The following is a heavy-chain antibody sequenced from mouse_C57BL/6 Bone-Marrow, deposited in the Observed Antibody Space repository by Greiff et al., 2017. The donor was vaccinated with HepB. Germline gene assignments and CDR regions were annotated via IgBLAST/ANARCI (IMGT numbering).Heavy chain of an antibody. J-gene: IGHJ1*03. CDR1: GFTFSDYG. D-gene: IGHD1-1*01. V-gene: IGHV5-15*01. CDR2: ISNLAYSI. Sequence: EVKVVESGGGLVQPGGSLKLSCAASGFTFSDYGMAWVRQAPRKGPEWVAFISNLAYSIYYADTVTGRFTISRENAKNNLYLEMSSLGSEDTAMYYCARKGDYYGSSYWYFDVWGTGTTVTVSS. CDR3: ARKGDYYGSSYWYFDV.